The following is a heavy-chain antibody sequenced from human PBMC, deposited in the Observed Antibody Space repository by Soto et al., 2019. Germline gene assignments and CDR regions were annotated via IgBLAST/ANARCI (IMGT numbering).Heavy chain of an antibody. J-gene: IGHJ5*02. V-gene: IGHV4-31*03. CDR3: ARGGSRHYYGSGSLNWFDP. Sequence: QVQLQESGPGLVKPSQTLSLTCTVSGGSISSGGYYWSWIRQHPGKGLEWIGYIYYSGSTYYNPSLKSRVTISVDTSKNQFSLKLSSVTAADTAVYYCARGGSRHYYGSGSLNWFDPWGQGTLVTVSS. CDR1: GGSISSGGYY. D-gene: IGHD3-10*01. CDR2: IYYSGST.